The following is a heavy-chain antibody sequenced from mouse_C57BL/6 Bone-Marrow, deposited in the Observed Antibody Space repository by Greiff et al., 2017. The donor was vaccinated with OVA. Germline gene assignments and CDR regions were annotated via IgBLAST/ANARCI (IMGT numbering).Heavy chain of an antibody. CDR3: AREAYYSPYWYFDV. V-gene: IGHV2-6*01. D-gene: IGHD2-12*01. CDR1: GFSLTSYG. CDR2: IWGVGST. J-gene: IGHJ1*03. Sequence: VNVVESGPGLVAPSQSLSITCTVSGFSLTSYGVDWVRQSPGKGLEWLGVIWGVGSTNYNSALKSRLSISKDNSKSQVFLKMNSLQTDDTAMYYCAREAYYSPYWYFDVWGTGTTVTVSS.